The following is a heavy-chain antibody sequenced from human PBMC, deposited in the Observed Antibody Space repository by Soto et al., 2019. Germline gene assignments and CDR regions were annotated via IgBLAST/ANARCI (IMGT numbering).Heavy chain of an antibody. CDR2: IYYSGSI. J-gene: IGHJ5*02. CDR1: GGSITSEGYY. CDR3: ARKGWRFGVVPRGGLAP. Sequence: TSETLSLTCTVSGGSITSEGYYWSWIRQLPGKGLEWIGYIYYSGSIFYNPFLKSRASISAHSSTNQFSLRLTSVTAADTAVYYCARKGWRFGVVPRGGLAPWGQGSLVTVSS. V-gene: IGHV4-31*03. D-gene: IGHD3-3*01.